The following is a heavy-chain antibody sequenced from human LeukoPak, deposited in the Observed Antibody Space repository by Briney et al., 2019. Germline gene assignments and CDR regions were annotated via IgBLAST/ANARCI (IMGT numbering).Heavy chain of an antibody. CDR3: ARKYYYGSGSHISDY. CDR2: MNPNSGNT. J-gene: IGHJ4*02. CDR1: GYTFTSYD. Sequence: ASVKVSCKASGYTFTSYDINWVRQATGQGLEWMGWMNPNSGNTGYAQKFQGRVTMTTDTSTSTAYMELRSLRSDDTAVYYCARKYYYGSGSHISDYWGQGTLVTVSS. V-gene: IGHV1-8*01. D-gene: IGHD3-10*01.